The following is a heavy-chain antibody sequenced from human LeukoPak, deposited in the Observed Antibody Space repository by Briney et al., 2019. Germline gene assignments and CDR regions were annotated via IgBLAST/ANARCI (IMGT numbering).Heavy chain of an antibody. V-gene: IGHV4-61*02. CDR1: GGSISSGSYY. CDR3: ARELGENYDFWSGYYTLDY. Sequence: PSQTLSLTCTVSGGSISSGSYYWSWIRQPAGKGLEWIGRIYTSGSTNYNPSLKSRVTISVDTSENQFSLKLSSVTAADTAVYYCARELGENYDFWSGYYTLDYWGQGTLVTVSS. CDR2: IYTSGST. D-gene: IGHD3-3*01. J-gene: IGHJ4*02.